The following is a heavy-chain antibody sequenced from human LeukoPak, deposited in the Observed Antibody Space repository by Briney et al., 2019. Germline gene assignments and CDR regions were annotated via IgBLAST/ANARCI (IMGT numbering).Heavy chain of an antibody. Sequence: PGRSLRLSCAASGFTFSSYGMHWVRQAPGKGLEWVAVIWYDGSDKYYADSAKGRFTISRDNSRNTLYLQMNSLRAEDTAVYYCAKDQTAFGIAAAGPLIGYWGQGTLVTVSS. CDR3: AKDQTAFGIAAAGPLIGY. CDR2: IWYDGSDK. D-gene: IGHD6-13*01. J-gene: IGHJ4*02. V-gene: IGHV3-33*06. CDR1: GFTFSSYG.